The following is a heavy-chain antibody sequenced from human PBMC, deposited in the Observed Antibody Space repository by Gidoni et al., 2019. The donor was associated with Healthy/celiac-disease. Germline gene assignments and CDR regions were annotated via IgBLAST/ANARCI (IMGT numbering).Heavy chain of an antibody. CDR3: ARDRDYYDSSGYYHDYYYYGMDV. CDR2: INPNSGGT. J-gene: IGHJ6*02. V-gene: IGHV1-2*04. Sequence: QVQLVQSGAEVKKPGASVKVSCKGSGYTFTGYYMHWLRQAPGQGLEWMGWINPNSGGTNYAQKFQGWVTMTRDTSISTAYMELSRLRSDDTAVYYCARDRDYYDSSGYYHDYYYYGMDVWGQGTTVTVSS. CDR1: GYTFTGYY. D-gene: IGHD3-22*01.